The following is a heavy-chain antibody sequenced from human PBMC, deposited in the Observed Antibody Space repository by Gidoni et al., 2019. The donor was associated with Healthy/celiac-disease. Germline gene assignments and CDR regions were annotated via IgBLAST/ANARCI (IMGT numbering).Heavy chain of an antibody. CDR1: GFTFSSYG. CDR3: ARGLIAAAGIGAFDI. Sequence: QVQLVESGGGVVQPGRSLRLSCAASGFTFSSYGMPWVRQAPGKGLEWVAVIWYDGSNKYYADSVKGRFTISRDNSKNTLYLQMNSLRAEETAVYYCARGLIAAAGIGAFDIWGQGTMVTVSS. CDR2: IWYDGSNK. D-gene: IGHD6-13*01. V-gene: IGHV3-33*01. J-gene: IGHJ3*02.